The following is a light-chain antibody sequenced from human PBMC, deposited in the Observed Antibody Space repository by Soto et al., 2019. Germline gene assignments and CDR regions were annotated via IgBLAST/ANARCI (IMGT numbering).Light chain of an antibody. V-gene: IGKV1-5*03. CDR2: TAS. J-gene: IGKJ1*01. Sequence: DIQMTQSPSTLSASVGDRVTIACRASQTIKNWVAWYQQKPGKVPKLLVYTASSLESGVPSRFSGSGSGTEVTLTISSLQPDDFATYYCQQYNSYSRGTFGQGTKVEIK. CDR1: QTIKNW. CDR3: QQYNSYSRGT.